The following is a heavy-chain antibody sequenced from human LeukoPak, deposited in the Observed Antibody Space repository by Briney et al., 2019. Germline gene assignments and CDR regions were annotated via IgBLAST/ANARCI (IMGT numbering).Heavy chain of an antibody. J-gene: IGHJ5*02. Sequence: SETLSLTCTVSGGSISSSSYYRGWIRQPPGKGLEWIGSIYYSGSTYYNPSLKSRVTISVDTSKNQFSLKLSSVTAADTAVYYCARDCGARAYYDFWSGYYMGWFDPWGQGTLVTVSS. CDR3: ARDCGARAYYDFWSGYYMGWFDP. CDR2: IYYSGST. CDR1: GGSISSSSYY. V-gene: IGHV4-39*07. D-gene: IGHD3-3*01.